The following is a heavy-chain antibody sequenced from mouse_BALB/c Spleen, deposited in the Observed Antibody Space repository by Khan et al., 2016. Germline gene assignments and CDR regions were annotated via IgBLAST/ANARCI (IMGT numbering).Heavy chain of an antibody. CDR2: ISYSGST. CDR1: GFSITSDYS. Sequence: VQLKESGPDLVKPSQSLSLTCTVTGFSITSDYSWHWIRQFPGNKLEWMGYISYSGSTSYNPSLKSRISITRDTSKNQFFLQLNSVTTEDTATYYCARDYYGSSYFDYWGQGTTLTVSS. V-gene: IGHV3-1*02. CDR3: ARDYYGSSYFDY. D-gene: IGHD1-1*01. J-gene: IGHJ2*01.